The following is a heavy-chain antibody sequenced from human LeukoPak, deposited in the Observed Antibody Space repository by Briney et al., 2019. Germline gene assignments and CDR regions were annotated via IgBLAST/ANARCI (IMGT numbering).Heavy chain of an antibody. Sequence: SETLSLTCTVSGGSISSGSYYWSWIRQPAGKGLEWIGRIYTSGSTNYNPSLKSRVTISVDTSKNQFSLKLSSVTAADTAVYYCATYFRGRRTFDYWGQGTLVTVSS. D-gene: IGHD2/OR15-2a*01. CDR2: IYTSGST. CDR3: ATYFRGRRTFDY. J-gene: IGHJ4*02. CDR1: GGSISSGSYY. V-gene: IGHV4-61*02.